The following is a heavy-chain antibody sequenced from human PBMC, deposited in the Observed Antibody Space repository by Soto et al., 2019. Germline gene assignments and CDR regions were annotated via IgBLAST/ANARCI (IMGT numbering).Heavy chain of an antibody. Sequence: PSETLSLTCAVSGGSIISYDGSWIRQPPGKGLEWIGYIYYSGSTNYNPSLKSRVTISVDTSKNQFSLKLSSVTAADTAVYYCARDRYYDSSGYYLFDYWGQGTLVTVSS. J-gene: IGHJ4*02. CDR2: IYYSGST. CDR1: GGSIISYD. V-gene: IGHV4-59*01. CDR3: ARDRYYDSSGYYLFDY. D-gene: IGHD3-22*01.